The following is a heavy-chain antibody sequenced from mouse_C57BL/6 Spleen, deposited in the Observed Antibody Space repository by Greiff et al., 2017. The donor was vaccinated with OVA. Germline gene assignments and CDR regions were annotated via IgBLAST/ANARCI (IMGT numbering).Heavy chain of an antibody. CDR3: ARETYYSNYVRAMDY. J-gene: IGHJ4*01. CDR2: IDPSDSET. V-gene: IGHV1-52*01. D-gene: IGHD2-5*01. CDR1: GYTFTSYW. Sequence: QVQLKQPGAELVRPGSSVKLSCKASGYTFTSYWMHWVKQRPIQGLEWIGNIDPSDSETHYNQKFKDKATLTVDKSSSTAYMQLSSLTSEDSAVYYCARETYYSNYVRAMDYWGQGTSVTVSS.